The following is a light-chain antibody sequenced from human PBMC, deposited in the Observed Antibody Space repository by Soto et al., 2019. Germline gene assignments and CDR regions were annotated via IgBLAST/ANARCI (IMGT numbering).Light chain of an antibody. J-gene: IGLJ2*01. Sequence: SVLTQPASVSGSPGHSITISFTATSSDVGAYDYVSWYQQYPGKAPKLMIYEVINRPSGVSNRFSGSKSGNTASLIISGLQAEDEADYYCSSYTSSTTLVFGGGNKVTV. CDR3: SSYTSSTTLV. CDR1: SSDVGAYDY. V-gene: IGLV2-14*01. CDR2: EVI.